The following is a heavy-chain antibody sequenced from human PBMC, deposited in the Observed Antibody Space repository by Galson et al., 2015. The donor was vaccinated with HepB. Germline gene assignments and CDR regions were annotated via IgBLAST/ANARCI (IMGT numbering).Heavy chain of an antibody. CDR1: GGSISSYY. CDR3: ASSPVGATTGDYYYYGMDV. Sequence: SETLSLTCTVSGGSISSYYWSWIRQPPGKGLEWIGYIYYSGSTNYNPSLKSRVTISVDTSKNQFSLKLSSVTAADTAVYYCASSPVGATTGDYYYYGMDVWGQGTTVTVSS. V-gene: IGHV4-59*01. D-gene: IGHD1-26*01. J-gene: IGHJ6*02. CDR2: IYYSGST.